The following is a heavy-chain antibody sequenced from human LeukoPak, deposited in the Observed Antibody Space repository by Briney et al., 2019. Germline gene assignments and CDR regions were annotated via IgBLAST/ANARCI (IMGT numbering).Heavy chain of an antibody. V-gene: IGHV4-4*09. CDR2: IYTSGST. CDR3: ARDRIDSSGYARPTAILDI. J-gene: IGHJ3*02. D-gene: IGHD3-22*01. Sequence: KPSETLSLTCTVSGGSISTYYWSWIRQPPGKGLEWIGYIYTSGSTNYNPSLKSRVTISVDTSKNQFSLKLSSVTAPDTAVYYCARDRIDSSGYARPTAILDIWGQGTVITVSS. CDR1: GGSISTYY.